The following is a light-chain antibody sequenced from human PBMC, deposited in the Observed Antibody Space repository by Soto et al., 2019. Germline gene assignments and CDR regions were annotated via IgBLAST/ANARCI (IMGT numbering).Light chain of an antibody. CDR3: SSYTGTDNLLYV. CDR1: SSDIGKYNY. J-gene: IGLJ1*01. V-gene: IGLV2-8*01. Sequence: QSALTQPPSASGSPGQSVTISCTGTSSDIGKYNYVSWYQQHPGKAPKLLVYEVDRRPAGVPDRFSGSKSANTASLTVSGLQPEDEADYYCSSYTGTDNLLYVFGTGTKVTV. CDR2: EVD.